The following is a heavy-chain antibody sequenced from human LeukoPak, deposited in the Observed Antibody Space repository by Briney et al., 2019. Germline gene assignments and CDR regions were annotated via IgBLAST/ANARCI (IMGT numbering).Heavy chain of an antibody. CDR2: IYSGGST. CDR1: GFTVTNNY. V-gene: IGHV3-66*02. Sequence: PGESLKFSCAASGFTVTNNYISWVRQAPGKGLEWVSVIYSGGSTYYADSVKGRFTISRDNSKNTLYLQMNSLRAEDTAVYYCARDAFDIWGQGTMVTVSS. J-gene: IGHJ3*02. CDR3: ARDAFDI.